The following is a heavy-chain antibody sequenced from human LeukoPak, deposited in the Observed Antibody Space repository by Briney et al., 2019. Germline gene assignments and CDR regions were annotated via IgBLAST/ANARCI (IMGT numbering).Heavy chain of an antibody. CDR2: ISYSGST. CDR3: ARGPQSSGSYSVDY. J-gene: IGHJ4*02. CDR1: GGSVSSGRYY. Sequence: SETLSLTCSVSGGSVSSGRYYWSWIRQPPGKGLEWIGYISYSGSTNYNPSLKSRVTISVDTSNNQFSLRLSSVTAADAAVYYCARGPQSSGSYSVDYWGQGTLVTVSS. D-gene: IGHD1-26*01. V-gene: IGHV4-61*01.